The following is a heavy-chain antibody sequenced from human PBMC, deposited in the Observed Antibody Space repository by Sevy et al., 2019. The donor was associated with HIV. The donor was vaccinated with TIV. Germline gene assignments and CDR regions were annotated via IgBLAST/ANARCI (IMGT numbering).Heavy chain of an antibody. CDR1: GFTFSKYW. Sequence: GGSLRLSCAASGFTFSKYWMSWVRQAPGKGLEWVANIKPDGSDKYYVGSLKGRFTIYRDNAKNSLYLEMNNLGTEDTAVYYCARVIEYGELGNWFDPWGQGTLVTVSS. V-gene: IGHV3-7*01. D-gene: IGHD4-17*01. J-gene: IGHJ5*02. CDR2: IKPDGSDK. CDR3: ARVIEYGELGNWFDP.